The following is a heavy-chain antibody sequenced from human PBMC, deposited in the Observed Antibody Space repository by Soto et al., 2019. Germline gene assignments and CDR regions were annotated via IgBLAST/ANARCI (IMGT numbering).Heavy chain of an antibody. CDR3: ARDSTWIPYYHYGMDV. V-gene: IGHV3-30*14. CDR2: ISYDGTNT. D-gene: IGHD5-18*01. Sequence: GGSLRLSCAASGFSFSISPMHWVRQAPGKGPEWVALISYDGTNTHYADSVKGRFTISRDNSKNTLYLQMNSLRAEDTAVYYCARDSTWIPYYHYGMDVWGQGTTVTVSS. CDR1: GFSFSISP. J-gene: IGHJ6*02.